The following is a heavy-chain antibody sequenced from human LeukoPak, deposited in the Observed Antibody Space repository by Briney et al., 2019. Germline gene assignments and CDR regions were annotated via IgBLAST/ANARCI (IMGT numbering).Heavy chain of an antibody. D-gene: IGHD6-19*01. CDR3: SRRGVAGSPDY. CDR2: FIPVFGTA. CDR1: GGSFNSYA. V-gene: IGHV1-69*01. J-gene: IGHJ4*02. Sequence: SVKVSCKASGGSFNSYAITWVRQAPGQGPEWIGGFIPVFGTADYAQKFQGRVMITADESRSTGYMELSSLRSEDTAVYYCSRRGVAGSPDYWGQGTLVTVSS.